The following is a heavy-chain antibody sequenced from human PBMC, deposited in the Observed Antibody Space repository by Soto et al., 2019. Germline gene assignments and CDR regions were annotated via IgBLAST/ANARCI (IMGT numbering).Heavy chain of an antibody. Sequence: GGSLRLSCAASGFTFGSYAMSWVRQAPGKGLEWVSAISGSGGSTYYADSVKGRFTISRDNSKNTLYLQMNSLRAEDTAVYYCAKGGVNYYYYGMDVWGQGTTVTVSS. V-gene: IGHV3-23*01. CDR2: ISGSGGST. J-gene: IGHJ6*02. D-gene: IGHD3-10*01. CDR3: AKGGVNYYYYGMDV. CDR1: GFTFGSYA.